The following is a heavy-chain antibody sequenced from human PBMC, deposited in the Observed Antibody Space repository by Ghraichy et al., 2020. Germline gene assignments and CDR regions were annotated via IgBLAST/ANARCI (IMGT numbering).Heavy chain of an antibody. V-gene: IGHV4-34*01. D-gene: IGHD3-10*01. CDR3: ARGRPQMYYGSGSPLFDP. Sequence: SETLSLTCAVYGGSFSGYYWSWIRQPPGKGLEWIGEINHSGSTNYNPSLKSRVTISVDTSKNQFSLKLSSVTAADTAVYYCARGRPQMYYGSGSPLFDPWGQGTLVTVSS. CDR1: GGSFSGYY. J-gene: IGHJ5*02. CDR2: INHSGST.